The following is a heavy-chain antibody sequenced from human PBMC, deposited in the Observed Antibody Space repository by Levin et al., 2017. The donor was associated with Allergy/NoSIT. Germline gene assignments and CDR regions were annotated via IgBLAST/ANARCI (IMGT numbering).Heavy chain of an antibody. CDR1: GFTFSVYS. Sequence: QTGGSLRLSCAASGFTFSVYSMHWVRQAPGKGLEWVAIISSAGDIIYYADSVKGRFTISRDNSKNTQYLQMDTLRPEDTSVYYCARDSRHWLPDFWGQGTLVTVSS. CDR3: ARDSRHWLPDF. V-gene: IGHV3-30-3*01. CDR2: ISSAGDII. J-gene: IGHJ4*02. D-gene: IGHD6-19*01.